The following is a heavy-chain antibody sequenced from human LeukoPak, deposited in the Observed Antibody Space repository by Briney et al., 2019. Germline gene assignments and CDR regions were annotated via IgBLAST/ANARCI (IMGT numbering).Heavy chain of an antibody. CDR1: GASINIDTNY. CDR2: VHSGGRT. V-gene: IGHV4-39*07. CDR3: AMYTSGTMFDS. Sequence: SETLSLTCTVSGASINIDTNYWGWDRQPPGKGLEWIGSVHSGGRTHSNPSLKTRLTMSRDTSQNQFSLQLRSLTAADTAVYFCAMYTSGTMFDSWGQGILVTVSS. J-gene: IGHJ4*02. D-gene: IGHD3-3*01.